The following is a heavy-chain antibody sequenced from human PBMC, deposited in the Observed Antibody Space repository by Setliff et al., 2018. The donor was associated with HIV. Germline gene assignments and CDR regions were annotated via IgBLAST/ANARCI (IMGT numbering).Heavy chain of an antibody. CDR1: SYTSINFG. CDR2: ISGYNGNT. D-gene: IGHD5-18*01. V-gene: IGHV1-18*04. J-gene: IGHJ6*03. Sequence: ASVKVSCKASSYTSINFGITWVRQAPGQGLEWVGYISGYNGNTKYAQNVQGRVTMTTDTSTSTAYMELRSLRYDDTAVYYCARDPRSGYDSDTAMVTVYYYYMDVWGKGTTVTVSS. CDR3: ARDPRSGYDSDTAMVTVYYYYMDV.